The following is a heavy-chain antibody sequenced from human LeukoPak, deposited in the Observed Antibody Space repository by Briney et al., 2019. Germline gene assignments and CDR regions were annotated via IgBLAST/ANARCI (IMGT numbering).Heavy chain of an antibody. CDR2: VVDGGGGP. CDR3: AKRGVVVRVVLVGFHKEAYYFDS. V-gene: IGHV3-23*01. Sequence: GGSLDPPCQALETPLGTFGLSGAAQPPGKGLDGVAGVVDGGGGPNYADSVKGRFTISRDNSRNTLYLQMNSLRAEDTAVYFCAKRGVVVRVVLVGFHKEAYYFDSWGQGALVTVSS. D-gene: IGHD2-21*01. CDR1: ETPLGTFG. J-gene: IGHJ4*02.